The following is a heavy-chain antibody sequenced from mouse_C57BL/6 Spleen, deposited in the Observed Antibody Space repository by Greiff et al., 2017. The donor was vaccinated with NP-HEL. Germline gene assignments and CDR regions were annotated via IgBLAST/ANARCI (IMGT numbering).Heavy chain of an antibody. V-gene: IGHV5-4*01. J-gene: IGHJ2*01. CDR3: AREGSSRDFDY. CDR2: ISDGGSYT. D-gene: IGHD3-3*01. Sequence: EVQGVESGGGLVKPGGSLKLSCAASGFTFSSYAMSWVRQTPEKRLEWVATISDGGSYTYYPDNVKGRFTISRDNAKNNLYLQMSHLKSEDTAMYYCAREGSSRDFDYWGQGTTLTVSS. CDR1: GFTFSSYA.